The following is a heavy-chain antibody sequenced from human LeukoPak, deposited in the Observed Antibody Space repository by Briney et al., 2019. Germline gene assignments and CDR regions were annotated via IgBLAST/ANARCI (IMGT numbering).Heavy chain of an antibody. Sequence: PAGSLSLSCTASGCTFSSYAMSWIRQPPGKGLEWVSAISASGGGTYYTDSVKGRFTISRDNSKNTLYLQMNSLRAEDTALYYCAKEIAGSYYLFDYWGQGTLVTVSS. J-gene: IGHJ4*02. D-gene: IGHD3-10*01. CDR2: ISASGGGT. CDR1: GCTFSSYA. CDR3: AKEIAGSYYLFDY. V-gene: IGHV3-23*01.